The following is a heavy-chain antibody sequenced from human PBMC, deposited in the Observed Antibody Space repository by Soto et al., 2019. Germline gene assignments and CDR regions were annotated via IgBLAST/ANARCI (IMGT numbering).Heavy chain of an antibody. CDR1: GGSISSGGYY. CDR3: ASTTTYYYDSSGYPFDY. D-gene: IGHD3-22*01. Sequence: QVQLQESGPGLVKPSQTLSLTCTVSGGSISSGGYYWSWIRQHPGKGLEWIGYIYYSGSTYYNPALKRRVTISVDTSKNQCSLKLSSVTAADTAVYYCASTTTYYYDSSGYPFDYWGQGTLVTVSS. V-gene: IGHV4-31*03. CDR2: IYYSGST. J-gene: IGHJ4*02.